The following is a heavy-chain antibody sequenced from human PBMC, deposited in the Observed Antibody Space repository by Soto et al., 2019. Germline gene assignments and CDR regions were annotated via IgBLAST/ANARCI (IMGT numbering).Heavy chain of an antibody. CDR3: ARDLYYGSGTYNYFDY. Sequence: ASVKVSCKASGYPFTRYALHWVRQAPGQRLEWLGWINAGNANTKYSQKFQGRVTITRDTSASTAYMELSSLRSEDTAVYYCARDLYYGSGTYNYFDYWGQGTKVTVSS. D-gene: IGHD3-10*01. CDR2: INAGNANT. J-gene: IGHJ4*02. CDR1: GYPFTRYA. V-gene: IGHV1-3*01.